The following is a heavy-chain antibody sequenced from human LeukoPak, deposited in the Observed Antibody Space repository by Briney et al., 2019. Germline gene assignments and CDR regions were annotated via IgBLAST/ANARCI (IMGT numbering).Heavy chain of an antibody. V-gene: IGHV4-30-2*01. Sequence: PSETLSLICAVSGGSISSGGYSWSWIRQPPGKGLEWIGYIYHSGSTYYNPSLKSRVTISVDRSKNQFPLKLSSVTAADTAVYYCARAGYDFWSGYYTGSWFDPWGQGTLVTVSS. CDR3: ARAGYDFWSGYYTGSWFDP. J-gene: IGHJ5*02. CDR2: IYHSGST. CDR1: GGSISSGGYS. D-gene: IGHD3-3*01.